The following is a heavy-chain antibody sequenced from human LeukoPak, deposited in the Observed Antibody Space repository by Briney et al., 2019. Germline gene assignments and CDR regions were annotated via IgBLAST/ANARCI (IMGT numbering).Heavy chain of an antibody. CDR2: IYYSGST. CDR3: ARKSNYDFWSGYYIPWDYYYYMDV. V-gene: IGHV4-30-4*08. Sequence: SETLSLTCTVSGGSISSGDYYWSWIRQPPGKGLEWIGYIYYSGSTYYNPSLKSRVTIPVDTSKNQFSLKLSSVTAADTAVYYCARKSNYDFWSGYYIPWDYYYYMDVWGKGTTVTVSS. J-gene: IGHJ6*03. CDR1: GGSISSGDYY. D-gene: IGHD3-3*01.